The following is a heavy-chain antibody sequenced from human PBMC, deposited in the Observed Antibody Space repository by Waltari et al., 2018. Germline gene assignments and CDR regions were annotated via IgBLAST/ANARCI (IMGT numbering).Heavy chain of an antibody. CDR1: GFSASTNGVA. CDR3: AHRRSDGWYDF. V-gene: IGHV2-5*02. J-gene: IGHJ5*01. Sequence: QITLKESGPTLVKPTQTLTLTCTFSGFSASTNGVAVGWIRQAPGSALEWLALIYWDDDKRYSPPLKARLTINKDTSKNHVVLIMANMDPVDTGTYYCAHRRSDGWYDFWGQGTLVTVSS. CDR2: IYWDDDK.